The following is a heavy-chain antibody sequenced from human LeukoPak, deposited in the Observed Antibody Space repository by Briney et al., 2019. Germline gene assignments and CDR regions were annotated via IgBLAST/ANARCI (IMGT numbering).Heavy chain of an antibody. CDR1: GFTFSSYG. CDR2: ISYDGSNR. V-gene: IGHV3-30*18. CDR3: AKLAPAAAGTSPLDY. Sequence: PGRSLRLSCAASGFTFSSYGMHWVRQASGKGLEWVAVISYDGSNRYYADSVMGRFTISRDNSKNTLYPQMNSLRAEDTAVYYCAKLAPAAAGTSPLDYWGQGTLVTVSS. D-gene: IGHD6-13*01. J-gene: IGHJ4*02.